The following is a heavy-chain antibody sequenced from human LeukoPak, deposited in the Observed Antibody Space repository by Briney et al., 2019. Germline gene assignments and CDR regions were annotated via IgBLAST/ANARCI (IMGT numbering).Heavy chain of an antibody. Sequence: PGGSLRLSCAASGFTFSSYGMHWVRQAPGKGLEWVAFIRYDGSNKYYADSVKGRFTISRDNSKNTLYLQMNSLRAEGTAVYYCANFNRGSRGAFDIWGQGTMVTVSS. CDR2: IRYDGSNK. D-gene: IGHD3-10*01. CDR3: ANFNRGSRGAFDI. J-gene: IGHJ3*02. CDR1: GFTFSSYG. V-gene: IGHV3-30*02.